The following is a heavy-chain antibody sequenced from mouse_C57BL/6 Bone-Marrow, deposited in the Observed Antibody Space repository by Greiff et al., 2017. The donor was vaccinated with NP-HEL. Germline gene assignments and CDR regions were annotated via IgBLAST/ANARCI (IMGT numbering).Heavy chain of an antibody. D-gene: IGHD2-1*01. CDR1: GYAFSSSW. V-gene: IGHV1-82*01. CDR3: AKIYYGNLYYFDY. CDR2: IYPGDGDT. Sequence: VMLVESGPELVKPGASVKISCKASGYAFSSSWMNWVKQRPGKGLEWIGRIYPGDGDTNYNGKFKGKATLTADKSSSTAYMQLSSLTSEDSAVYFCAKIYYGNLYYFDYWGQGTTLTVSS. J-gene: IGHJ2*01.